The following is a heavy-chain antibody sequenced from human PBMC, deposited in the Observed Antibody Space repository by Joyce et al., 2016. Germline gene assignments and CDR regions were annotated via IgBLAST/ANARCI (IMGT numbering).Heavy chain of an antibody. V-gene: IGHV3-21*01. CDR2: ISDTSYYR. D-gene: IGHD3-16*01. CDR3: AKGGISYYYAMDV. Sequence: QLVESGGGVVKPGGSLRLSWEASGSTFSTSSMSWFRQAPGRGREWVSAISDTSYYRFHAETVRGRFTVSRDNAKKTLYLQMNSLRAEDSAVFYCAKGGISYYYAMDVWGQGTTVTVSS. J-gene: IGHJ6*02. CDR1: GSTFSTSS.